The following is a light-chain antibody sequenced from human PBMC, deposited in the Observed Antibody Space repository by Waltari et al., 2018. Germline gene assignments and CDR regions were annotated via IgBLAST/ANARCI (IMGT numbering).Light chain of an antibody. CDR1: SSNIGAGYD. J-gene: IGLJ2*01. CDR3: QSYDSSLSGVV. CDR2: GKR. Sequence: QSVLTQPPSVSGAPGQRVTISCTGSSSNIGAGYDVHWYQQLPGTAPKLLIYGKRNRPSGGPDRFAGSKSGTSASLASTGLQTEDEADYYCQSYDSSLSGVVFGGGTKLTVL. V-gene: IGLV1-40*01.